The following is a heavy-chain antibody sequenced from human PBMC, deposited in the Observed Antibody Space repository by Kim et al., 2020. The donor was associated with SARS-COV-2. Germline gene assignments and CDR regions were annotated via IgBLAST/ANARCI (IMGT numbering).Heavy chain of an antibody. J-gene: IGHJ4*02. CDR1: GGSFSGYY. CDR2: INHSGST. V-gene: IGHV4-34*01. CDR3: AREREDRSLDY. Sequence: SETLSLTCAVYGGSFSGYYWSWIRQPPGKGLEWIGEINHSGSTNYNPSLKSRVTISVDTSKNQFSLKLSSVTAADTAVYYCAREREDRSLDYWGQGTLVTVSS.